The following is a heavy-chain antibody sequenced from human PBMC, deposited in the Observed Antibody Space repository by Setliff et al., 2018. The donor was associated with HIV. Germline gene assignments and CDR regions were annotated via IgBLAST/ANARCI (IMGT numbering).Heavy chain of an antibody. CDR1: GGSISSGSYY. Sequence: PSETLSLTCTVSGGSISSGSYYWSWIRQPAGKGLEWIGSIYYSGSTYYNPSLKSRVTISVDTSKDQFSLKLSSVTAADTAVFYCARGSQWELLPYFDYWGQGTLVTVSS. V-gene: IGHV4-39*07. J-gene: IGHJ4*02. D-gene: IGHD1-26*01. CDR3: ARGSQWELLPYFDY. CDR2: IYYSGST.